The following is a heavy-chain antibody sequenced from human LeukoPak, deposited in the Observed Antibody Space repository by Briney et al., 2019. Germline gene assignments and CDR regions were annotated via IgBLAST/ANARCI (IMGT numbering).Heavy chain of an antibody. J-gene: IGHJ5*02. CDR3: ARDRGPPRSGNWFDP. CDR2: TYYRSKWYN. Sequence: SQTLSLTCVISGDSVPSNSAAWNWIRQSPSRGLEWLGRTYYRSKWYNDYAVSVKSRITINPDTSKNQFSLQLNSVTPEDTAVYYCARDRGPPRSGNWFDPWGQGTLVTVSS. V-gene: IGHV6-1*01. CDR1: GDSVPSNSAA. D-gene: IGHD3-10*01.